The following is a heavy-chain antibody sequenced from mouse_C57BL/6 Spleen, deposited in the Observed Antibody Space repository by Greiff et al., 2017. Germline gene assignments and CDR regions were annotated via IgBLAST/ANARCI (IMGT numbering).Heavy chain of an antibody. CDR2: IRNKANNHAT. CDR3: ARPYGGYHWYFDV. Sequence: EVKVEESGGGLVQPGGSMKLSCAASGFTFSDAWMDWVRQSPEKGLEWVAEIRNKANNHATYYAESVKGRFTISRDDSKSSVYLQMNCLRAEDTGIYYCARPYGGYHWYFDVWGTGTTVTVSA. J-gene: IGHJ1*03. V-gene: IGHV6-6*01. D-gene: IGHD2-3*01. CDR1: GFTFSDAW.